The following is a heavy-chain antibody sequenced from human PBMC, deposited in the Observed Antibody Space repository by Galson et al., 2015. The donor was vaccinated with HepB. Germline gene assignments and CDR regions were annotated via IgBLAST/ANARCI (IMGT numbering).Heavy chain of an antibody. Sequence: SLRLSCAASGFTFSKYRMNWVRQAPGKGLEWVSYISPSSTSIYYGDSAKGRFTISRDNAKNSLYLQMNSLRGEDTAVHYCARDGGYSSGYGMDVWGQGTTVSVSS. CDR2: ISPSSTSI. D-gene: IGHD6-19*01. CDR3: ARDGGYSSGYGMDV. V-gene: IGHV3-48*01. J-gene: IGHJ6*02. CDR1: GFTFSKYR.